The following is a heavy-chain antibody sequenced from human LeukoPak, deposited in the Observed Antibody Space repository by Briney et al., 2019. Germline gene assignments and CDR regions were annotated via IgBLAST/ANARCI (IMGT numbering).Heavy chain of an antibody. J-gene: IGHJ4*02. V-gene: IGHV3-74*01. CDR2: INNDGSST. Sequence: GGSLRLSCAASGFTFSSYWMHWVRQAPGKGLVWVSRINNDGSSTSYADSVKGRFTISRDNAKNTLYLQMNSLRAEDTAVYYCVSSYCSGRSCYSASGYWGQGTLVTVSS. D-gene: IGHD2-15*01. CDR1: GFTFSSYW. CDR3: VSSYCSGRSCYSASGY.